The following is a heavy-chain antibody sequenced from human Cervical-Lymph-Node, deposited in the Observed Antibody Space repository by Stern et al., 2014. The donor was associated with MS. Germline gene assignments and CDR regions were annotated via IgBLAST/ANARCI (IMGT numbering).Heavy chain of an antibody. D-gene: IGHD3-22*01. Sequence: VQLVQSGAEVKKPGESLKISCKGSGYSFTSYWIGWGRQMPGQGLEWMGIIYPGDSDTRYSPSFQGQVTISVDKSRSTAYLQWRSLKASDTAMYYCARLDYYDSGGEDHWFDPWGQGTLVTVSS. CDR2: IYPGDSDT. CDR1: GYSFTSYW. J-gene: IGHJ5*02. CDR3: ARLDYYDSGGEDHWFDP. V-gene: IGHV5-51*03.